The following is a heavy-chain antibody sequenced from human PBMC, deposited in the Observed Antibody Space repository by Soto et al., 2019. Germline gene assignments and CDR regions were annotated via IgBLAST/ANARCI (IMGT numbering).Heavy chain of an antibody. CDR1: GGSISRSSYF. V-gene: IGHV4-39*02. CDR2: ISYSGST. CDR3: ARDDYTTSVHWFGP. D-gene: IGHD2-2*02. Sequence: PSETLSLTCTVSGGSISRSSYFWGWIRQAPGKGLEWIGSISYSGSTSYNPSLKSRVTISVDTSKKQFSLKVSSVTAADTAVYYCARDDYTTSVHWFGPWGQGTLVTVSS. J-gene: IGHJ5*02.